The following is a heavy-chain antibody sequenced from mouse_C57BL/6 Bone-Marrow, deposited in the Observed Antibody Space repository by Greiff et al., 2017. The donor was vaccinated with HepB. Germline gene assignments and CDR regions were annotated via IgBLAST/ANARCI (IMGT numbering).Heavy chain of an antibody. Sequence: VKLQESGAELVKPGASVKMSCKASGYTFTTYPIEWMKQNHGKSLEWIGNFHPYNDDTKYNEKFKGKATLTVEKSSSTVYLELSRLTSDDSAVYYCARGSNPKLWYFDVWGTGTTVTVSS. CDR1: GYTFTTYP. D-gene: IGHD1-1*01. J-gene: IGHJ1*03. V-gene: IGHV1-47*01. CDR3: ARGSNPKLWYFDV. CDR2: FHPYNDDT.